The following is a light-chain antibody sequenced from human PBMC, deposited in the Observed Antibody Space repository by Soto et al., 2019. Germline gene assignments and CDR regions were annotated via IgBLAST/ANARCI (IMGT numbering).Light chain of an antibody. Sequence: QSVLTQPPSASGTPGQRVSISCSGSGYSIGTNTVNWYRQLPGTAPKLLIYANNQRPSGVPDRFSGSKSGTSASLAISGLQSEDEAEYYCAAWDGSLNNVLFGGGTKLTVL. CDR1: GYSIGTNT. CDR3: AAWDGSLNNVL. J-gene: IGLJ2*01. V-gene: IGLV1-44*01. CDR2: ANN.